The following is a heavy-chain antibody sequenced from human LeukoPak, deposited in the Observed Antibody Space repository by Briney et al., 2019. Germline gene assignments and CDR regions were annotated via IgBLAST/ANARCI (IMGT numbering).Heavy chain of an antibody. CDR2: INPSGGST. J-gene: IGHJ4*02. V-gene: IGHV1-46*01. D-gene: IGHD1-26*01. CDR1: GYTFTSYY. Sequence: ASVKVSCKASGYTFTSYYMHWVRQAPGQGLEWMGIINPSGGSTSYAQKFQGRVTMTRDTSTSTVYMELSSLRSEDTAVYYCARVSSPVGTVGATYIDYWGQGTLVTVSS. CDR3: ARVSSPVGTVGATYIDY.